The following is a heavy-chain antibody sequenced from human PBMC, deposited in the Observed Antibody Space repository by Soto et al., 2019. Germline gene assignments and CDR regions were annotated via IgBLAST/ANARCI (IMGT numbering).Heavy chain of an antibody. V-gene: IGHV3-33*01. Sequence: GALRLSCAASGFTFSSYGMHWVRQAPGKGLEWVAVIWYDGSNKYYADSVKGRFTISRDNSKNTLYLQMNSLRAEDTAVYYCARDQGCSGGSCYEKRYYYGMDVWGQGTTVTVSS. CDR1: GFTFSSYG. J-gene: IGHJ6*02. D-gene: IGHD2-15*01. CDR2: IWYDGSNK. CDR3: ARDQGCSGGSCYEKRYYYGMDV.